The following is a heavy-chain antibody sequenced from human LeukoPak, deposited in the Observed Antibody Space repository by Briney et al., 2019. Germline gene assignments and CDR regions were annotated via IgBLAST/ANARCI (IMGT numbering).Heavy chain of an antibody. Sequence: QTGGSLRLSCAASGFTFSSYEMNWVRQAPGKGLEWVSYISSSGSTIYYADSVKGRFTISRDNAKNSLYLQMNSLRAEDTAVYYCAGGSFDWLFAYALYFDYWGQGTLVTVSS. CDR3: AGGSFDWLFAYALYFDY. CDR1: GFTFSSYE. D-gene: IGHD3-9*01. J-gene: IGHJ4*02. CDR2: ISSSGSTI. V-gene: IGHV3-48*03.